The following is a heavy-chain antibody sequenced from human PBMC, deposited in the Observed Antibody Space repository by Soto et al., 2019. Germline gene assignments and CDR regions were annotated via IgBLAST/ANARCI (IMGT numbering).Heavy chain of an antibody. D-gene: IGHD6-13*01. CDR1: GGSISSYY. CDR3: AKEAPGTSYFDC. V-gene: IGHV4-59*01. Sequence: SETLSLTCTVSGGSISSYYWSWIRQPPGKGLEWIGYIYYSGSTNYNPSLKSRVTISVDTSKNQFSLKLSSVTAADTAVYYCAKEAPGTSYFDCWGGEPRSPSPQ. CDR2: IYYSGST. J-gene: IGHJ4*02.